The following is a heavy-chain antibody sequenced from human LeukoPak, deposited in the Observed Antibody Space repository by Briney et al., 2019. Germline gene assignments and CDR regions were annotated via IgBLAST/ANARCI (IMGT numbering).Heavy chain of an antibody. CDR1: GFTFSSYG. J-gene: IGHJ4*02. V-gene: IGHV3-30*02. CDR3: AKGGPGSYSYYFDY. Sequence: PGGSLRLSCAASGFTFSSYGMHWVRQAPGKGLEWVAFIRYDGSNKYYADSVKGRFTISRDSSKNTLYLQMNSLRAEDTAVYYCAKGGPGSYSYYFDYWGQGTMVTVSS. CDR2: IRYDGSNK. D-gene: IGHD3-10*01.